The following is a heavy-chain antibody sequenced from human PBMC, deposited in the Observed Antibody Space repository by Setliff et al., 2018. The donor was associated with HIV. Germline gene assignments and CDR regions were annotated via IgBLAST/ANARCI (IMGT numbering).Heavy chain of an antibody. Sequence: GGSLRLSCAASGFTFDDFGMTWVRQRPGKGLEWVSGINWNGAITDYADSVKGRFTISRDNAKNSLHLQMNSLRAEDAAFYYCAREDSTTGRYSYSMDVWGKGTTVTVSS. CDR3: AREDSTTGRYSYSMDV. CDR1: GFTFDDFG. V-gene: IGHV3-20*04. D-gene: IGHD3-9*01. CDR2: INWNGAIT. J-gene: IGHJ6*04.